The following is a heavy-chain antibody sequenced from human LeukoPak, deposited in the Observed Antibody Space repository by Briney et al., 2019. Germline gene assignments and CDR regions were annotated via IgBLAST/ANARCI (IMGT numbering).Heavy chain of an antibody. D-gene: IGHD6-13*01. V-gene: IGHV3-23*01. CDR2: ISGSGGST. Sequence: GGSLRLSCAASGFTFSSYAMSWVRQAPGKGLEWVSAISGSGGSTYYADSVKGRFTISRDNSKNTLYLQMNSLRAEDTAVYYCARYLVGYSSSWQAFDYWGQGTLVTVSS. J-gene: IGHJ4*02. CDR3: ARYLVGYSSSWQAFDY. CDR1: GFTFSSYA.